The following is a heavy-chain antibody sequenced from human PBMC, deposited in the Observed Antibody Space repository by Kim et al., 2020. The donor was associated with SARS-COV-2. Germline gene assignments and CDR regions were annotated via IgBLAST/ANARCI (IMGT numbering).Heavy chain of an antibody. CDR1: GFTFSSYG. Sequence: GGSLRLSCAASGFTFSSYGMHWVRQAPGKGLEWVAVISYDGSNKYYADSVKGRFTISRDNSKNTLYLQMNSLRAEDTAVYFCAKDRTVTRDFDYWGQGTLVTVSS. D-gene: IGHD2-2*01. CDR3: AKDRTVTRDFDY. CDR2: ISYDGSNK. J-gene: IGHJ4*02. V-gene: IGHV3-30*18.